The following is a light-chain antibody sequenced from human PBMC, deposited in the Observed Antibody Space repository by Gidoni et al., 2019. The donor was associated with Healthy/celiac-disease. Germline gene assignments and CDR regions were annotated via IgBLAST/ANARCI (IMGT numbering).Light chain of an antibody. V-gene: IGKV3-15*01. CDR3: QQYNNWPVLT. CDR2: GAS. CDR1: QSVSSN. J-gene: IGKJ4*01. Sequence: EIVMTQSPATLSVSPGERATLSCRASQSVSSNLAWYQQKPGQAPRLLIYGASTRATGIPARFSGSGPGTEFTLTISSLQSEDFAVYYCQQYNNWPVLTFGGGTKVEIK.